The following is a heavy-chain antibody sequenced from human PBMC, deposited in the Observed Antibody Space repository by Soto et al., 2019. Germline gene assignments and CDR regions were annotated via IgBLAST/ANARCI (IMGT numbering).Heavy chain of an antibody. Sequence: PGGSLRLSCAASGFTFSSYSMNWVRQAPGKGLEWVSSISSSSSYIYYADSVKGRFTISRDNAKNSLYLQMNSLRAEDTAVYYCARDWGYDILTGYHYYYYYGMDVWGQGTTVTVSS. CDR3: ARDWGYDILTGYHYYYYYGMDV. D-gene: IGHD3-9*01. V-gene: IGHV3-21*01. CDR2: ISSSSSYI. J-gene: IGHJ6*02. CDR1: GFTFSSYS.